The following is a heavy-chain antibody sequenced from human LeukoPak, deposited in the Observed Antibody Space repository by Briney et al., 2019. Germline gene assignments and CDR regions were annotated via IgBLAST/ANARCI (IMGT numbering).Heavy chain of an antibody. CDR3: ARGYSRAAFDI. CDR1: GFTFSSYW. D-gene: IGHD2-15*01. CDR2: IKQDGSEK. V-gene: IGHV3-7*01. Sequence: GSLRLSCAASGFTFSSYWMSWVRQAPGKGLEWVANIKQDGSEKYYVDSVKGRFTISRDNAKNSLLLQMNSLRAEDTALYYCARGYSRAAFDIWGQGTMVTVSS. J-gene: IGHJ3*02.